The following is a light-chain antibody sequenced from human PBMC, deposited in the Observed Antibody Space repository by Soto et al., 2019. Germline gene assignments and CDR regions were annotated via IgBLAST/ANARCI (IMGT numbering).Light chain of an antibody. J-gene: IGKJ5*01. CDR1: QSVTTN. CDR3: QQYNQGIT. CDR2: GAS. V-gene: IGKV3D-15*01. Sequence: EILMTQSPATLSVSPGERATLSCRASQSVTTNMAWYQQKPGQAPRLLIFGASKRATGIPDRFSGSGSGRDFTLTISGLEPEDFAVYYCQQYNQGITFGQGTRLEIK.